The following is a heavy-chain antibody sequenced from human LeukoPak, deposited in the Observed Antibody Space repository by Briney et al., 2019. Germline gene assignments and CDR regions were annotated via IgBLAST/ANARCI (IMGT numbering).Heavy chain of an antibody. V-gene: IGHV1-3*01. CDR1: GYTFTSYA. CDR3: ARGTVAGPYYYYGMDV. D-gene: IGHD6-19*01. J-gene: IGHJ6*02. CDR2: INAGNGNT. Sequence: ASVKVSCKASGYTFTSYAMHWVRQAPGQRLEWMGWINAGNGNTKYSQKFQGRVTITRDTSASTAYMELSSLRTEDTAVYYCARGTVAGPYYYYGMDVWGQGTTVTVSS.